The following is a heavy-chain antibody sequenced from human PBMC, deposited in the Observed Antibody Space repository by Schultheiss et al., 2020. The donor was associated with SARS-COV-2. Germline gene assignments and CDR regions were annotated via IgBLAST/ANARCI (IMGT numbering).Heavy chain of an antibody. CDR3: ARPIAAAGNRYYYYGMDV. CDR2: IKSKTDGGTT. V-gene: IGHV3-15*01. CDR1: GFTFSNAW. Sequence: GGSLRLSCAASGFTFSNAWMSWVRQAPGKGLEWVGRIKSKTDGGTTDYAAPVKGRFTISRDNSKNTLYLQMNSLRAEDTAVYYCARPIAAAGNRYYYYGMDVWGQGTTVTVSS. J-gene: IGHJ6*02. D-gene: IGHD6-13*01.